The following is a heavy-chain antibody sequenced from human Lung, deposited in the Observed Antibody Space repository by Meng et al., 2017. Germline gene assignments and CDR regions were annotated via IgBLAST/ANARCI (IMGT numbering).Heavy chain of an antibody. CDR1: GGSISTIGYY. J-gene: IGHJ5*02. V-gene: IGHV4-39*01. Sequence: LQTSGTGEINPSDSLSLTCSVSGGSISTIGYYGGGIRQPPGKGLEGIGSIGNSGFTYYPPSLTSRVAVSLDTSKSQFSLMLTSVTAADTAVYYCVRSSAWVRTGFDPWGQGTLVTVSS. CDR2: IGNSGFT. D-gene: IGHD6-19*01. CDR3: VRSSAWVRTGFDP.